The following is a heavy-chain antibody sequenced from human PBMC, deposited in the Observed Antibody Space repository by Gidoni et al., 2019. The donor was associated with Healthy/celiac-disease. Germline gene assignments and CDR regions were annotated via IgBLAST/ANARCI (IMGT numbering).Heavy chain of an antibody. J-gene: IGHJ4*02. CDR2: IYYSGST. Sequence: QLQLQESGPGLVKPSETLSLTCTVSGGSISSSSYYWGWIRQPPGKGLEWIGSIYYSGSTYSNPSLKSRVTISVDTSKNQFSLKLSSVTAADTAVYYCARIGGGVTPYFDYWGQGTLVTVSS. V-gene: IGHV4-39*01. CDR3: ARIGGGVTPYFDY. CDR1: GGSISSSSYY. D-gene: IGHD2-21*02.